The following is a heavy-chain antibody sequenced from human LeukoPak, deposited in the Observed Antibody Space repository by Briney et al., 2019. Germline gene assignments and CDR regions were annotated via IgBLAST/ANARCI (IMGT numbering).Heavy chain of an antibody. CDR2: ISGSGGNT. V-gene: IGHV3-23*01. D-gene: IGHD6-6*01. Sequence: GGSLRLSCAASGFTFSSYAMAWVRQAPGKGLGWVSAISGSGGNTYYADSVKGRFTISRDNSKNTLYLQMNSLRAEDTAVYYCANWVEGARPSLDYWGQGALVTVSS. J-gene: IGHJ4*02. CDR3: ANWVEGARPSLDY. CDR1: GFTFSSYA.